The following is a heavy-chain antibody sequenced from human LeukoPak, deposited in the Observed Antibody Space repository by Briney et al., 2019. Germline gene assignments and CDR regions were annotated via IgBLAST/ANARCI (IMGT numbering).Heavy chain of an antibody. CDR2: IYHSGST. Sequence: SETLSLTCAVSGYSISSGYYWGWIRQPPGKGLEWIGSIYHSGSTYYNPSLKSRVTISVDTSKNQFSLKLSSVTAADTAVFYCARPNQNVLRFWEWLSAFDIWGQGTMVTVSS. CDR3: ARPNQNVLRFWEWLSAFDI. V-gene: IGHV4-38-2*01. CDR1: GYSISSGYY. D-gene: IGHD3-3*01. J-gene: IGHJ3*02.